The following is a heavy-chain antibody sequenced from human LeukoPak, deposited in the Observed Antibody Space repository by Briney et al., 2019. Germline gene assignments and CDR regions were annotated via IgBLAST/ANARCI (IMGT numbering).Heavy chain of an antibody. D-gene: IGHD6-13*01. V-gene: IGHV4-59*01. CDR1: GGSISSYY. CDR2: IYYSGST. J-gene: IGHJ4*02. CDR3: ARSSSISAALDY. Sequence: NPSETLSLTCTVSGGSISSYYWSWIRQPPGKGLEWIGYIYYSGSTNYNPSLKSRVTISVDTSKNQFSLKLSSVTAADTAVYYCARSSSISAALDYWGQGTVVTVSS.